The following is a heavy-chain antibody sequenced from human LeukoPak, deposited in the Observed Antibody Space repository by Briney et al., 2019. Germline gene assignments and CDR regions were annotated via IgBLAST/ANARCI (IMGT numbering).Heavy chain of an antibody. V-gene: IGHV1-2*04. CDR1: GYTFTGYY. D-gene: IGHD3-16*01. CDR3: ARDRGRGGLISAFDI. Sequence: ASVKVPCKASGYTFTGYYMHWVRQAPGQGLEWMGWINPNSGGTNYAQKFQGWVTMTRDTSISTAYMELSRLRSDDTAVYYCARDRGRGGLISAFDIWGQGTMVTVSS. CDR2: INPNSGGT. J-gene: IGHJ3*02.